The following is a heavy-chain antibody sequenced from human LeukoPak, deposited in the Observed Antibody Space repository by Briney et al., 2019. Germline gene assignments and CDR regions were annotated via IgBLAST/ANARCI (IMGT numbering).Heavy chain of an antibody. D-gene: IGHD6-19*01. V-gene: IGHV3-48*03. CDR3: ARDGIAVAGTSEYYYMDV. CDR1: GFTFSSYE. CDR2: ISNSGSTI. J-gene: IGHJ6*03. Sequence: GGSVRLSCAACGFTFSSYEMNWVRQAPGKGLEGVSYISNSGSTIYYADSVKGRFTISRDNAKNSLYLQMNSLRAEDTAVYYCARDGIAVAGTSEYYYMDVWGKGTTVTVSS.